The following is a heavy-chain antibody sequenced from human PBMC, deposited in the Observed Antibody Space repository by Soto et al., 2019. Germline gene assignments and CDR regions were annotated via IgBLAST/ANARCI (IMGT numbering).Heavy chain of an antibody. J-gene: IGHJ4*02. Sequence: QVQLVQSGAEVKKPGASVKVSCKASGNIFTDYYMHWVRQAPGQGLEWLGWINPKGGRTHFAQKFQGRVTMTWDTSISTGYMHLSSLTSDDTALYFCGRGREPGPSGDYWGQGTQVTVSS. CDR3: GRGREPGPSGDY. CDR1: GNIFTDYY. CDR2: INPKGGRT. V-gene: IGHV1-2*02. D-gene: IGHD6-19*01.